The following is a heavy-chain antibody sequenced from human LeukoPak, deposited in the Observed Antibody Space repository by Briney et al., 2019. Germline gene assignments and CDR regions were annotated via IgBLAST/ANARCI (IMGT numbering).Heavy chain of an antibody. D-gene: IGHD3-22*01. CDR3: ARDLFYYDSSGYPPGY. Sequence: PGGSLRLSCAASGFTFSSYSMNWVRQAPGKGLEWVSSISSSSYIYYADSVKGRFTISRDNAKNSLYLQMNSLRAEDTAVYYCARDLFYYDSSGYPPGYWGQGTLVTVSS. CDR1: GFTFSSYS. CDR2: ISSSSYI. V-gene: IGHV3-21*04. J-gene: IGHJ4*02.